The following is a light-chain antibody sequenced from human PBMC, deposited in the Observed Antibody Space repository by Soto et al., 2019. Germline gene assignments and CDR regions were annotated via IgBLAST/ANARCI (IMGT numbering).Light chain of an antibody. Sequence: QSVLTQAPSTSGTPGQTVTISCSGVYSNIGSNAVAWYWQVPGSAPKLLIYANNQRPAGVPDRFSGSKSGASASLAISGLQSDDEADFYCAAWDASLNVVLFGGGTKLTVL. CDR3: AAWDASLNVVL. V-gene: IGLV1-44*01. CDR1: YSNIGSNA. J-gene: IGLJ2*01. CDR2: ANN.